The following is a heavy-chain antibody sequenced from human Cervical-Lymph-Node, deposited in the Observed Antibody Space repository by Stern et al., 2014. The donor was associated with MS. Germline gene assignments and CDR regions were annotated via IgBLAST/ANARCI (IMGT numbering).Heavy chain of an antibody. CDR1: GFTVSRDY. CDR2: RTNVGST. V-gene: IGHV3-53*01. Sequence: DVQLVESGGGVIQPGGSLRLSCTASGFTVSRDYMTCVRQSPGKGLACVSLRTNVGSTFYTDSVKGRFTISRDDSKNTVYLHMTSLRAEDTAMYYCARDTSSPERSDWWGQGTLVTVSS. J-gene: IGHJ4*02. CDR3: ARDTSSPERSDW. D-gene: IGHD1-1*01.